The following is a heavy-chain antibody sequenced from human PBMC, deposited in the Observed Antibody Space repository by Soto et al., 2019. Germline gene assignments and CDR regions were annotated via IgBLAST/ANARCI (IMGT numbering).Heavy chain of an antibody. V-gene: IGHV3-30-3*01. D-gene: IGHD3-3*01. Sequence: QVQLVESGGGVVQPGRSLSLSCAASGFTFTAFAIHWVRQAPGKGLEWVAIISYDGGDTHFADSVKGRLTISRDNSKNTVYLQMNSLRPEDTAVYYCARDRFFASYSFDYWGQGTLVTVSS. CDR2: ISYDGGDT. CDR3: ARDRFFASYSFDY. CDR1: GFTFTAFA. J-gene: IGHJ4*02.